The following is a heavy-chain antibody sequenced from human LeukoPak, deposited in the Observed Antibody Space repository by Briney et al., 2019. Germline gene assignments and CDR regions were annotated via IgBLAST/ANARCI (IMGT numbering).Heavy chain of an antibody. CDR3: ARLGRPTIFGVVIPFYYYYMDV. D-gene: IGHD3-3*01. CDR1: GGSISSYY. Sequence: SETLSLTCTVSGGSISSYYWSWIRQPPGKGLEWIGYIYYSGSTNYNPSLKSRVTISVDTSKNQFSLKLSSVTAADTAVYYCARLGRPTIFGVVIPFYYYYMDVWGKGTTVTVSS. V-gene: IGHV4-59*01. J-gene: IGHJ6*03. CDR2: IYYSGST.